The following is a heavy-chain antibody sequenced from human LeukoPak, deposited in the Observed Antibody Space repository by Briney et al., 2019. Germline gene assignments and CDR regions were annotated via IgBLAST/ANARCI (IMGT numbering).Heavy chain of an antibody. V-gene: IGHV3-30-3*01. Sequence: QPGGSLRLSCAASGFTFSSYAMHWVRQAPGKGLEWVAVISYDGSNKYYADSVKGRFTISRDNSKNTLYLQMNSLRAEDTAVYYCARDYYYYGMDVWGQGTTVTVSS. CDR1: GFTFSSYA. CDR3: ARDYYYYGMDV. J-gene: IGHJ6*02. CDR2: ISYDGSNK.